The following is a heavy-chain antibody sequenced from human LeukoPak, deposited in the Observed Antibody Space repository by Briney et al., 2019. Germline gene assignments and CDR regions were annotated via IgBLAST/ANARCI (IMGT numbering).Heavy chain of an antibody. J-gene: IGHJ4*02. D-gene: IGHD6-13*01. Sequence: SETLSLTCTVSGVSIINSGTYYWGWLRQPPGKGLEWIGNIYYTGSTFYNPSLKSRVAISVDTSKNQFSLKLSSVTAADTAVYYCARVIAAPTEPDYYFDYWGQGTLVTVSS. CDR2: IYYTGST. V-gene: IGHV4-39*01. CDR1: GVSIINSGTYY. CDR3: ARVIAAPTEPDYYFDY.